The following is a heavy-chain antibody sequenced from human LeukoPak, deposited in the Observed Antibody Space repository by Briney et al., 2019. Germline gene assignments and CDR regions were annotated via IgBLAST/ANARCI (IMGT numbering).Heavy chain of an antibody. D-gene: IGHD6-13*01. CDR3: ARAEPYSSSWWEAFDI. Sequence: GSLRLSCAASGFTFSSYSMNWVRQAPGKGLEWVSSISSSSSYIYYADSVKGRFTISRDNAKNSLYLQMNSLRAEDTAVYYCARAEPYSSSWWEAFDIWGQGTMVTVSS. CDR2: ISSSSSYI. CDR1: GFTFSSYS. V-gene: IGHV3-21*01. J-gene: IGHJ3*02.